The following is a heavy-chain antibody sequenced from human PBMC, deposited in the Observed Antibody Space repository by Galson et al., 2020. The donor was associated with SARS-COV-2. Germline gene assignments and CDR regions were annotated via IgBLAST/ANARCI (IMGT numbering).Heavy chain of an antibody. V-gene: IGHV1-18*04. Sequence: ASVKVSCKASGYTFTSYGISWVRQAPGQGLEWMGWISAYNGNTNYAQKLQGRVTMTTDTSTSTAYMELRSLRSDDTAVYYCARVYSSMEVGATQAFDYWGQGTLVTVSS. J-gene: IGHJ4*02. CDR1: GYTFTSYG. D-gene: IGHD1-26*01. CDR2: ISAYNGNT. CDR3: ARVYSSMEVGATQAFDY.